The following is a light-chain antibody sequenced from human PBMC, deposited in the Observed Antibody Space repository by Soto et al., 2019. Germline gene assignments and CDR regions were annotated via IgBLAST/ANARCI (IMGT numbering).Light chain of an antibody. CDR1: SSDVGGYNY. CDR2: DVT. Sequence: QSVLTQPASVSGSPGQSITISCTGTSSDVGGYNYVSWYQHHPGKAPKLIIYDVTNRPSGVSNPFSGSKSGNTASLTISGLQPEDVADYYCSSYTISNTRQIVFGTGTKVTVL. CDR3: SSYTISNTRQIV. V-gene: IGLV2-14*03. J-gene: IGLJ1*01.